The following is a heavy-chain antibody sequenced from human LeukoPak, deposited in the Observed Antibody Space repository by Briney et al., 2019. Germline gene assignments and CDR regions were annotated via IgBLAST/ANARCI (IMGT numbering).Heavy chain of an antibody. CDR1: GGSISSGSYY. D-gene: IGHD2-2*01. J-gene: IGHJ4*02. Sequence: PSQTLSLTCTVSGGSISSGSYYWSWIRQPAGKGLEWIGRIYTSGSTNYNPSLKSRVTISVDTSKNQFSLKLSSVTAADTAVYYCARAWDGYCSSTSCPDYWGQGTLVTVSS. V-gene: IGHV4-61*02. CDR2: IYTSGST. CDR3: ARAWDGYCSSTSCPDY.